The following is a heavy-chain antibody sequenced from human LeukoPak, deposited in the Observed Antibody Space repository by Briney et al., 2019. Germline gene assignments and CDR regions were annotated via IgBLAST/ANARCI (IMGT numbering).Heavy chain of an antibody. CDR2: ISGSGGGT. CDR1: GFTSTSYA. J-gene: IGHJ4*02. CDR3: AKDTYYYDSSGYYEASPSYYFDY. D-gene: IGHD3-22*01. Sequence: GGSLRPSCAPSGFTSTSYAMSWVRQPPGKGLGWVSAISGSGGGTYYADSVKGRFTISRDNSKNTLYLQRNSLRAEDTAVYYCAKDTYYYDSSGYYEASPSYYFDYWGQGTLVTVSS. V-gene: IGHV3-23*01.